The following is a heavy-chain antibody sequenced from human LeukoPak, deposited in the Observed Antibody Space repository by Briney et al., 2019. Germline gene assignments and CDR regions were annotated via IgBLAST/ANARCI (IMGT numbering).Heavy chain of an antibody. CDR2: MNPENGNT. CDR3: ARDTPPAATFYYYYGMDV. CDR1: GYTFISND. J-gene: IGHJ6*02. Sequence: ASVKVSCKASGYTFISNDINWVRQATGQGLEWMGWMNPENGNTGYAEGFQGRVTLTRNTSISTAYMELSSLGSGDTAVYYCARDTPPAATFYYYYGMDVWGQGTTVTVSS. D-gene: IGHD2-2*01. V-gene: IGHV1-8*01.